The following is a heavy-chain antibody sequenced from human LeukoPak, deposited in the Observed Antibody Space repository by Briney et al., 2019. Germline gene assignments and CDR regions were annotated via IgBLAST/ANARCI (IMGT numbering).Heavy chain of an antibody. D-gene: IGHD2-2*01. J-gene: IGHJ4*02. CDR3: ARDSFTCSSTSCYQGDY. CDR1: GYTFTSYG. Sequence: ASVKVSCKASGYTFTSYGISWLRQAPGQGLEWMGWISAYNGNTNYAQKLQGRVTMTTDTSTSTAYMELRSLRSDDTAVYYCARDSFTCSSTSCYQGDYWGQGTLVTVSS. V-gene: IGHV1-18*01. CDR2: ISAYNGNT.